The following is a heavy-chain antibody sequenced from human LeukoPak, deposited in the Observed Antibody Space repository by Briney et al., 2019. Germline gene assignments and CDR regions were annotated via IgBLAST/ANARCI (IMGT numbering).Heavy chain of an antibody. V-gene: IGHV3-23*01. CDR1: GFTFSSYA. CDR3: ARLRFLEWLSLSEYYFDY. J-gene: IGHJ4*02. Sequence: GGSLRLSCAASGFTFSSYAMSWVRQAPGKGLEWVSLIIGSGDSTDYTDSVKGRFTISRDNSKNTPYLQMNSLRAEDTAVYYCARLRFLEWLSLSEYYFDYWGRGTLVTVSS. CDR2: IIGSGDST. D-gene: IGHD3-3*01.